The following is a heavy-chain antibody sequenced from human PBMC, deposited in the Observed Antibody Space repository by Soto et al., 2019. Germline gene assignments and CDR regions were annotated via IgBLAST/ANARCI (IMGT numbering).Heavy chain of an antibody. CDR2: IHSTGNP. CDR1: GGSLSNYY. J-gene: IGHJ5*02. Sequence: SETLSLTCSVSGGSLSNYYWNWIRQPPGKGLEWIGFIHSTGNPNFNPSLKGRVSMSFDTSKTQFSLTLRSVTADDTAVYYCARSAGSDWDNWFDPWGQGTLVTVSS. D-gene: IGHD6-19*01. CDR3: ARSAGSDWDNWFDP. V-gene: IGHV4-59*01.